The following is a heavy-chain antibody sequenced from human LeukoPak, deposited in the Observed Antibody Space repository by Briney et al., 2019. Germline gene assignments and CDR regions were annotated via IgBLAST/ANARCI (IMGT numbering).Heavy chain of an antibody. CDR2: INHSGST. J-gene: IGHJ4*02. CDR1: GGSFSGYY. D-gene: IGHD1-26*01. Sequence: SETLSLTCAVYGGSFSGYYWSWIRQPPGKGLEWIGEINHSGSTNYNPSLKSRVTISVGTSKNQFSLKLRSVTAADTAVYYCARHVNSNGSPSDYWGQGTLVTVSS. CDR3: ARHVNSNGSPSDY. V-gene: IGHV4-34*01.